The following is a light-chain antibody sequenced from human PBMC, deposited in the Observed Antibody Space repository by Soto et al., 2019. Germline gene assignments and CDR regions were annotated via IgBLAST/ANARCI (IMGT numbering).Light chain of an antibody. Sequence: EIVLTQSPGTLSLSPGERATLSCRASQSVSSDYLAWYQQKPGQAPRLLMHRASRRATGIPDRFSGSGSRTDFTLTISRLEPEDFAVYYCQQYGSSPRTFGGGTKVEI. CDR3: QQYGSSPRT. V-gene: IGKV3-20*01. J-gene: IGKJ4*01. CDR2: RAS. CDR1: QSVSSDY.